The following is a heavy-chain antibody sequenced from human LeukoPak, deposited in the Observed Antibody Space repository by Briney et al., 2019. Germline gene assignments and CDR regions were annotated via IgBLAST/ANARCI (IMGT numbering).Heavy chain of an antibody. J-gene: IGHJ6*03. CDR2: IYYSGCT. CDR3: ARSSEGRYYYDSSGYSYYYYYMDV. D-gene: IGHD3-22*01. CDR1: GGSISSYY. V-gene: IGHV4-59*01. Sequence: PSETLSLTCTVSGGSISSYYWSWIRQPPGKGLEWIGYIYYSGCTNYNPSLKSRVTISVDTSKNQFSLKLNSVTAADTAVYYCARSSEGRYYYDSSGYSYYYYYMDVWGKGTTVTISS.